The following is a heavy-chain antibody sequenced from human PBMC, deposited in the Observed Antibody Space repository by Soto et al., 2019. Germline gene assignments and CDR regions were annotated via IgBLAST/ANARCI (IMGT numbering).Heavy chain of an antibody. CDR2: IIPIFGTA. Sequence: SVKVSCKASGGTFSSYAISWVRQAPGQGLEWMGGIIPIFGTANYAQKFQGRVTITADESTSTAYMELSSLRSEDTAVYYCARANSYGYIEVHFDDWGQGTLVTVYS. V-gene: IGHV1-69*13. CDR1: GGTFSSYA. CDR3: ARANSYGYIEVHFDD. D-gene: IGHD5-18*01. J-gene: IGHJ4*02.